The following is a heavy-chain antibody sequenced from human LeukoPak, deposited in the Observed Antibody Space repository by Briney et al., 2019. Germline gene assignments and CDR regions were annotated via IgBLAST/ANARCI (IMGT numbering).Heavy chain of an antibody. CDR2: INSDGSST. Sequence: GGSLRLSCAASGFTFSSYWMHWVRHAPGKGLVWVSRINSDGSSTSYADSVKGRFTISRDNSKNTLYLQMNSLRAEDTAVYYCAKDLVPPEYYYDSSAHLGAFDIWGQGTMVTVSS. V-gene: IGHV3-74*01. J-gene: IGHJ3*02. D-gene: IGHD3-22*01. CDR1: GFTFSSYW. CDR3: AKDLVPPEYYYDSSAHLGAFDI.